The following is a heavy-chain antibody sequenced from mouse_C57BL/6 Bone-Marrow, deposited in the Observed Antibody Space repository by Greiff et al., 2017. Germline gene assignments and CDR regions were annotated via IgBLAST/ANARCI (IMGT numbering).Heavy chain of an antibody. CDR2: IWSGGST. D-gene: IGHD2-4*01. J-gene: IGHJ1*03. CDR3: ARIYYDYEGYFDV. V-gene: IGHV2-2*01. Sequence: VQLQESGPGLVQPSQSLSITCTVSGFSLTSYGVHWVRQSPGKGLEWLGVIWSGGSTDYNAAFISRLSISKDNSKSQVFFKMNSLQADDTAIYYCARIYYDYEGYFDVWGTGTTVTVPS. CDR1: GFSLTSYG.